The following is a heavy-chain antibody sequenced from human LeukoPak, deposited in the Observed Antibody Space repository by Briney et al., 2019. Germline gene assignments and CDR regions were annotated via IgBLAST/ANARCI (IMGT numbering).Heavy chain of an antibody. CDR2: SSSSGSTR. CDR1: GFTFSSYE. Sequence: GGSLRLSCAASGFTFSSYEMNWVRQAPGQGLEWVSHSSSSGSTRYYADSVKGRFIISRDNAKNSLYLQMNSLRAEDTAVYYCARENAYYYYYYMDVWGKGTTVTVSS. V-gene: IGHV3-48*03. CDR3: ARENAYYYYYYMDV. J-gene: IGHJ6*03.